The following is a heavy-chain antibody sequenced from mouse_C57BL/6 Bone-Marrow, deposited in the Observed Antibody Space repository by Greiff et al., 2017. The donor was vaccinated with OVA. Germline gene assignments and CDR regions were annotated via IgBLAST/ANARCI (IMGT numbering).Heavy chain of an antibody. CDR3: ARDAHYYGSSPHWYFDV. J-gene: IGHJ1*03. D-gene: IGHD1-1*01. CDR2: SRNKANDYTT. CDR1: GFTFSDFY. Sequence: EVKVVESGGGLVQSGRSLRLSCATSGFTFSDFYMEWVRQAPGKGLEWIAASRNKANDYTTEYSASVKGRFIVSRDTSQSILYLQMNALRAEDTAIYYCARDAHYYGSSPHWYFDVWGTGTTVTVSS. V-gene: IGHV7-1*01.